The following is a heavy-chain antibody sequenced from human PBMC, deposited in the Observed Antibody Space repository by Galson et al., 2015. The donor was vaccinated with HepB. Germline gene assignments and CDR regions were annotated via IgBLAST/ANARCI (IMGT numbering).Heavy chain of an antibody. CDR3: AKDHLLAATEYYHYGMDV. CDR2: ISGSGGST. J-gene: IGHJ6*02. V-gene: IGHV3-23*01. D-gene: IGHD2-2*01. CDR1: EYTFRSFA. Sequence: SLRLSCATSEYTFRSFAMSWVRQAPGKGLEWVSVISGSGGSTYYADSVKGRFTISRDNSKNTLFLQMNSLRAEDTAVYYCAKDHLLAATEYYHYGMDVWGQGTTVTVSS.